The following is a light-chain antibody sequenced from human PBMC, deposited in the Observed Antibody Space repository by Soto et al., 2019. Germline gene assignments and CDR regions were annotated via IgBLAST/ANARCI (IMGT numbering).Light chain of an antibody. CDR1: QGIRND. Sequence: AIRLTQSPSSLSASLGDRVTMXXRASQGIRNDLAWYQQKPGKAPKIXIFASSNLQSGVPSRFSGSGSDTDFTLTISRLQPEDFATYYCLQLYNFSWTFGQGTKVDIK. J-gene: IGKJ1*01. CDR3: LQLYNFSWT. V-gene: IGKV1-6*01. CDR2: ASS.